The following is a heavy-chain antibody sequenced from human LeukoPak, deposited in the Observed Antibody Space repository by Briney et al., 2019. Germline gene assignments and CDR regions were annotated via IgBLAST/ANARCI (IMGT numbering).Heavy chain of an antibody. Sequence: GRSLRLSCAASGFTFSSYAMHWVRQAPGKGLEWVAVISYDGSNKYYADSVKGRFTISRDNSKNTLYLQMNSLRAEDTAVYYCAKLVGGHYGSGSAFDIWGQGTMVTVSS. CDR2: ISYDGSNK. CDR1: GFTFSSYA. J-gene: IGHJ3*02. CDR3: AKLVGGHYGSGSAFDI. D-gene: IGHD3-10*01. V-gene: IGHV3-30-3*02.